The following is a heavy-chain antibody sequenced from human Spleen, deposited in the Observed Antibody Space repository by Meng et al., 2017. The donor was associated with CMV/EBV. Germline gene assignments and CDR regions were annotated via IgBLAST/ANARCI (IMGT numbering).Heavy chain of an antibody. J-gene: IGHJ5*02. CDR2: ISGYNGNT. CDR3: ARDARHGSRNWLDP. CDR1: EYTFTGYY. D-gene: IGHD1-26*01. Sequence: ASVKVSCKASEYTFTGYYMHWVRQAPGQGLEWMGWISGYNGNTNYAQKFQDRVTMTTDTSTSTAYMELRNLRSDDTAVYYCARDARHGSRNWLDPWGQGTLVTVSS. V-gene: IGHV1-18*04.